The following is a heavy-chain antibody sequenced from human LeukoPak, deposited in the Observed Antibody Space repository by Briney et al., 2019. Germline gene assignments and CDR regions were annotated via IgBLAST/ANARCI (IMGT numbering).Heavy chain of an antibody. Sequence: PSQTLPLTCSCSRGSIRSGSYYGSWIRQPAGEGVEGIGRIYTSGITNYNPSLKSRVTISVDTSKSQFSLKLSSVTAADTAVYYCARDLYYYDSSGYYLWGFDIWGQGTMVTVSS. CDR2: IYTSGIT. V-gene: IGHV4-61*02. D-gene: IGHD3-22*01. CDR3: ARDLYYYDSSGYYLWGFDI. CDR1: RGSIRSGSYY. J-gene: IGHJ3*02.